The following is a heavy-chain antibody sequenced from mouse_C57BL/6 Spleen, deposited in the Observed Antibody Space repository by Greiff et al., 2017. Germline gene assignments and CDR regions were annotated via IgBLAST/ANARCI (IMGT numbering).Heavy chain of an antibody. CDR2: ISSGSSTI. J-gene: IGHJ1*03. D-gene: IGHD1-1*01. CDR3: ARPITTVVGYFDV. CDR1: GFTFSDYG. V-gene: IGHV5-17*01. Sequence: EVKLMESGGGLVKPGGSLKLSCAASGFTFSDYGMHWVRQAPEKGLEWVAYISSGSSTIYYADTVKGRFTISRDNAKNTLFLQMTSLRSEDTAMYYCARPITTVVGYFDVWGTGTTVTVSS.